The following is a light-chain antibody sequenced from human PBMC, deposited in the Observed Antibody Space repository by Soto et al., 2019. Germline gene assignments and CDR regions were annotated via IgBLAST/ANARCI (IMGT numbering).Light chain of an antibody. V-gene: IGKV3-20*01. CDR3: QQYGSIPWT. J-gene: IGKJ1*01. CDR2: DAS. Sequence: EIVLTQSPGTLSLSPWERATLSCRATESVVSSYLAWYQLKPGQAPRLLIYDASNRATGIPDRFSGSGSGTDFTLTISRLEPEDFAVYYCQQYGSIPWTFGQGTKVDIK. CDR1: ESVVSSY.